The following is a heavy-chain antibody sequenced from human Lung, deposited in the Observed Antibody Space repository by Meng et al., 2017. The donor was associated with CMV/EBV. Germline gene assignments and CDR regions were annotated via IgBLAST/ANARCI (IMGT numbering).Heavy chain of an antibody. CDR1: GFTFSSYG. J-gene: IGHJ4*02. Sequence: GESLKISCAASGFTFSSYGMHWVRQAPGKGLEWVAFMRYGGDDIYYRDSMRGRFTVSRDNSKNTLYLQMDSLRPGDTALYYCAKDYTNTWSNYFDSWGRGXLVTVSS. V-gene: IGHV3-30*02. CDR2: MRYGGDDI. CDR3: AKDYTNTWSNYFDS. D-gene: IGHD6-13*01.